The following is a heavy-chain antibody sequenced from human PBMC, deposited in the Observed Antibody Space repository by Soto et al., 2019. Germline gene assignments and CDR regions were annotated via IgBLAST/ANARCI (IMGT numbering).Heavy chain of an antibody. V-gene: IGHV4-34*01. CDR2: INHSGST. D-gene: IGHD5-18*01. CDR3: VRQVCGYSYACHYYYYMDV. Sequence: PSETLSLTCAVYGGSFSGYYWSWIRQPPGKGLEWIGEINHSGSTNYNPSLKSRVTISVDTSKNQFSLKLSSVTAADTAVYYCVRQVCGYSYACHYYYYMDVWGKGTTVTVSS. CDR1: GGSFSGYY. J-gene: IGHJ6*03.